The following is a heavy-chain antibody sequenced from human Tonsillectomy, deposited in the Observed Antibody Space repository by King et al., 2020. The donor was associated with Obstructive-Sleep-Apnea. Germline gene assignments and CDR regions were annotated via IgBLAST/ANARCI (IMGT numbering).Heavy chain of an antibody. CDR2: ISYDGSNK. J-gene: IGHJ3*02. D-gene: IGHD3-22*01. V-gene: IGHV3-30-3*01. CDR1: VFTFSSYA. Sequence: VQLVESGGGVVQPGRSLRLSCAASVFTFSSYAMHWVRQAPGKGLEWVAVISYDGSNKYYADSVKGRFTISRDSSKNTLYLQMNSLRAEDTAVYYCARDMRPYASSGYYCAFDIWGQGTMVTVSS. CDR3: ARDMRPYASSGYYCAFDI.